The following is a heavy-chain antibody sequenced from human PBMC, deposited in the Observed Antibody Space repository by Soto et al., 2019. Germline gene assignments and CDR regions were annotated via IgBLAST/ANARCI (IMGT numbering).Heavy chain of an antibody. CDR3: ARGLRFGELPRPGVFDY. CDR2: IYYSGST. Sequence: QVQLQESGPGLVKPSQTLSLTCTVSGGSISSGGYYWSWIRQHPGKGLEWIGYIYYSGSTYYNPSLKSRVTISVDTSKNQFSLKLSSVTAADTAVYYCARGLRFGELPRPGVFDYWGQGTLVTVSS. D-gene: IGHD3-16*01. J-gene: IGHJ4*02. V-gene: IGHV4-31*03. CDR1: GGSISSGGYY.